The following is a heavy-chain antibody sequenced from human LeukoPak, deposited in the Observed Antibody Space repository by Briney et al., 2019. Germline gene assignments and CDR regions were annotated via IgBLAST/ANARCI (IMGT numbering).Heavy chain of an antibody. J-gene: IGHJ5*02. CDR3: AKDWDIVVVPAAIRENWFDP. Sequence: PGGSLRLSCAASGFTFSSYAMSWVRQAPGKGLEWVSAISGSGGSTYYADSVKGRFTISRDNSKNTLYLQMNSVRAEDTAVYYCAKDWDIVVVPAAIRENWFDPWGQGTLVTVSS. D-gene: IGHD2-2*02. V-gene: IGHV3-23*01. CDR2: ISGSGGST. CDR1: GFTFSSYA.